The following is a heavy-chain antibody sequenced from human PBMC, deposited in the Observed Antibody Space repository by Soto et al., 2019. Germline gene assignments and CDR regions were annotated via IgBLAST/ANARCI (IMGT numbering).Heavy chain of an antibody. Sequence: ASVKVSCKASGYTFTSYAMHWVHQAPGQRLEWMGWINAGNGNTKYSQKFQGRVTITRDTSASTAYMELSGLRSEDTAVYYCASSYSNYALIDYYYYGMDVWGQGTTVTVSS. CDR3: ASSYSNYALIDYYYYGMDV. CDR2: INAGNGNT. J-gene: IGHJ6*02. CDR1: GYTFTSYA. V-gene: IGHV1-3*01. D-gene: IGHD4-4*01.